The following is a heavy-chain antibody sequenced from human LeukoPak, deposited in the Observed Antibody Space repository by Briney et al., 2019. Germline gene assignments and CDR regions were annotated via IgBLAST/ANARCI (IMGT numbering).Heavy chain of an antibody. V-gene: IGHV1-18*01. CDR1: GHTFTSYG. CDR3: ARDAYSSSWYNYYYYYYMDV. J-gene: IGHJ6*03. D-gene: IGHD6-13*01. Sequence: ASVKVSCKASGHTFTSYGISWVRQAPGQGLEWMGWISAYNGNTNYAQKLQGRVTMTTDTSTSTAYMELRSLRSDDTAVYYCARDAYSSSWYNYYYYYYMDVWGKGTTVTVSS. CDR2: ISAYNGNT.